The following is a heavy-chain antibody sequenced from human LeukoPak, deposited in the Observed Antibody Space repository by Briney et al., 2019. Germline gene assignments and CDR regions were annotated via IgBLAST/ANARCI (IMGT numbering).Heavy chain of an antibody. D-gene: IGHD3-3*01. CDR3: ASNVHRKDTIFGVVNFYYFDY. J-gene: IGHJ4*02. V-gene: IGHV4-39*07. CDR1: GGSISSGDYY. Sequence: SETLSLTCTVSGGSISSGDYYWSWIRQPPGKGLEWIGIIYYSGITSYNPSLKSRVTISVDTSKNQFSLKLSSVTAADTAVYYCASNVHRKDTIFGVVNFYYFDYWGQGTLVTVSS. CDR2: IYYSGIT.